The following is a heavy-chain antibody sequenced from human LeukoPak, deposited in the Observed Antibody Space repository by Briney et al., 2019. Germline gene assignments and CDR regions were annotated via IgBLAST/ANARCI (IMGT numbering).Heavy chain of an antibody. CDR1: GFTVSSNY. CDR2: IYSGGST. V-gene: IGHV3-66*01. D-gene: IGHD3-3*01. J-gene: IGHJ6*02. CDR3: ARGDFWSGPYYYYGMDV. Sequence: GGSLRLSCAASGFTVSSNYMSWVRQAPGKGLEWVSVIYSGGSTYYADSVKGRFTISRDNSKNTLYLQMNSLRAEDTAVYYCARGDFWSGPYYYYGMDVWGQGTTVTVSS.